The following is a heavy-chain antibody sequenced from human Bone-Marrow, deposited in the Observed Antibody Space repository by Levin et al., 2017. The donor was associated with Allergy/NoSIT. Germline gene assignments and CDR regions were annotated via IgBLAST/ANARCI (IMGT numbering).Heavy chain of an antibody. CDR2: ISYDERNK. CDR1: GVNLRSYA. Sequence: PGGSLRLSCEVSGVNLRSYAIHWVRQAPGKGLEWVTVISYDERNKFFAASVKGRFTISRDKSKNTVSLQMDSLRPEDTAVYFCARSEDYFGPRGPCEHWGLGTLVTVSS. V-gene: IGHV3-30*04. J-gene: IGHJ4*02. D-gene: IGHD2/OR15-2a*01. CDR3: ARSEDYFGPRGPCEH.